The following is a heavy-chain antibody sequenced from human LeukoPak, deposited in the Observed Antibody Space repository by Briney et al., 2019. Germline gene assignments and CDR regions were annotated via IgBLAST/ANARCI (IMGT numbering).Heavy chain of an antibody. CDR2: ISGSGGST. V-gene: IGHV3-23*01. Sequence: PGGSLRLSCAASGFTFSSYAMSWVRQAPGKGLEWVSAISGSGGSTYYADSVEGRFTISRDNSKNTLYLQMNSLRAEDTAVYYCAKEAYGSGSYYSSHFDYWGQGTLVTVSS. D-gene: IGHD3-10*01. CDR3: AKEAYGSGSYYSSHFDY. J-gene: IGHJ4*02. CDR1: GFTFSSYA.